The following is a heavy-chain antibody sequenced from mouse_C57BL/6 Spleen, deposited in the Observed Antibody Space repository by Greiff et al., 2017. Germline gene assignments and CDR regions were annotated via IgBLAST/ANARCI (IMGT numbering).Heavy chain of an antibody. CDR2: IDPETGGT. D-gene: IGHD2-4*01. V-gene: IGHV1-15*01. CDR3: TRRVMITAGFDV. Sequence: QVQLQQSGAELVRPGASVTLSCKASGYTFTDYEMHWVKQTPVPGLEWIGAIDPETGGTAYNQKFKGKAILTADKSSSTAYMELRSLTSEDSAVYYCTRRVMITAGFDVWGTGTTVTVSS. CDR1: GYTFTDYE. J-gene: IGHJ1*03.